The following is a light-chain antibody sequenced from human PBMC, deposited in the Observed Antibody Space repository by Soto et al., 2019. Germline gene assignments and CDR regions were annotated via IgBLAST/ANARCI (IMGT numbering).Light chain of an antibody. CDR1: QGINSY. J-gene: IGKJ4*01. CDR3: QQLNSYPFT. Sequence: IQLTQSPSSLSASVGDRVTITSRASQGINSYLTWYQQKPGKAPKLLIYAASTLQSGVPSRFSGSGSGTDFTLTISSLQPEDFATYHCQQLNSYPFTFGGGTKVEIK. V-gene: IGKV1-9*01. CDR2: AAS.